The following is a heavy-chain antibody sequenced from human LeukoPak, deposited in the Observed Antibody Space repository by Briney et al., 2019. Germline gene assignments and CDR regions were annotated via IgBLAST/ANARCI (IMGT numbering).Heavy chain of an antibody. Sequence: GGSLRLSCAASGFTFSAYGMHWVRQAPGKGLEWVAVIWYDGNNKYYADSVKGRFTISRDNSKNTLYLQMNSLRAEDTALYYCAKPYSGTILTGWFDPWGQGTLVTVSS. CDR3: AKPYSGTILTGWFDP. J-gene: IGHJ5*02. CDR1: GFTFSAYG. V-gene: IGHV3-33*06. CDR2: IWYDGNNK. D-gene: IGHD3-9*01.